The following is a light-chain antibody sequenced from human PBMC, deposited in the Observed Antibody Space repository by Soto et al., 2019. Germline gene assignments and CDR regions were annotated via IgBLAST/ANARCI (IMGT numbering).Light chain of an antibody. J-gene: IGLJ2*01. CDR3: QVWDSSTYVA. CDR2: RDR. V-gene: IGLV3-9*01. Sequence: SYELTQPVSVSVALGQRARITCGGGNIGSKNVHWYQQKPGQAPVLVIYRDRNRPSGIPERFSGSNSGNTATLTISRAQGGDEADYYCQVWDSSTYVAFGGGTQLTVL. CDR1: NIGSKN.